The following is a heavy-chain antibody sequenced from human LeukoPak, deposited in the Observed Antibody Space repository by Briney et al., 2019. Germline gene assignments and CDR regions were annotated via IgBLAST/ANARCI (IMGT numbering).Heavy chain of an antibody. CDR2: ISYDGRNE. V-gene: IGHV3-30*03. D-gene: IGHD6-13*01. Sequence: HPGGSLRLSCVASGFTFSDYGMLWVRQPPGKGLEWVAVISYDGRNEHYADSVKGRFTISRDNSKNTLYLQMNSLRAEDTAVYYCATSLGIAAARARMDYWGQGTLVTVSS. J-gene: IGHJ4*02. CDR1: GFTFSDYG. CDR3: ATSLGIAAARARMDY.